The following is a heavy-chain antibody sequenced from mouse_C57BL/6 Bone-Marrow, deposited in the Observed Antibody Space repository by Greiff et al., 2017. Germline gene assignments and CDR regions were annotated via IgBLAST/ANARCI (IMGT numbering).Heavy chain of an antibody. V-gene: IGHV1-55*01. CDR3: ARSWTAQATGYYFDY. Sequence: QVQLQQSGAELVKPGASVKMSCKASGYTFTSYWITWVKQRPGQGLEWIGDIYPGSGSTNYNEKFKSKATLTVDTSSSTAYMQLSSLASEDSAVYYCARSWTAQATGYYFDYGGQGTTLTVSS. CDR1: GYTFTSYW. CDR2: IYPGSGST. J-gene: IGHJ2*01. D-gene: IGHD3-2*02.